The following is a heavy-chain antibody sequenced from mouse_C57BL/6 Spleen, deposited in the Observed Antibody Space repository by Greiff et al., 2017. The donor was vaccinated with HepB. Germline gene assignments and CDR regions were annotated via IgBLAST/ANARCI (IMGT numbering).Heavy chain of an antibody. V-gene: IGHV1-9*01. Sequence: QVQLQQSGAELMKPGASVKLSCKATGYTFTGYWIAWVKQRPGHGLEWIGEILPGSGSTNYHEKFKGKATFTADTSSNTAYMQLSSLTTEDSAIYYCAREIYYDYDRGAWFAYWGQGTLVTVSA. CDR1: GYTFTGYW. CDR2: ILPGSGST. D-gene: IGHD2-4*01. CDR3: AREIYYDYDRGAWFAY. J-gene: IGHJ3*01.